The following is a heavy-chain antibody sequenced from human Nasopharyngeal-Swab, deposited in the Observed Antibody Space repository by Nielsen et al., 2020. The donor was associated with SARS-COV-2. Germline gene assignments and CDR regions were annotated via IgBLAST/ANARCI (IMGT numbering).Heavy chain of an antibody. CDR1: GYTFTSYY. J-gene: IGHJ4*02. D-gene: IGHD2-2*01. V-gene: IGHV1-46*01. CDR3: AARGSCSSTSCYADY. CDR2: INPSGGST. Sequence: ASVKVSCKASGYTFTSYYMHWVRQAPGQGLEWMGIINPSGGSTSYAQKFQGRVTMTRDTSTSTVYMELSSLRSEDTAVYYSAARGSCSSTSCYADYWGQGTLVTVSS.